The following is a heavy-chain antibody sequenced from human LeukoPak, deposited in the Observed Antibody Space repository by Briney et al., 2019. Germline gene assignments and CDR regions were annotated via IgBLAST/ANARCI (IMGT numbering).Heavy chain of an antibody. D-gene: IGHD2-2*01. V-gene: IGHV4-59*01. CDR3: ARGIVVVPAAGAWFDP. J-gene: IGHJ5*02. CDR2: IYYSGST. CDR1: GGSISSYY. Sequence: PSETLSLTCTVSGGSISSYYWIWIRQPPGKGREWIGYIYYSGSTNYNPSLKSRVTISVDTSKNQFSLKLSSGTAADTAVYYCARGIVVVPAAGAWFDPWGQGTLVTVSS.